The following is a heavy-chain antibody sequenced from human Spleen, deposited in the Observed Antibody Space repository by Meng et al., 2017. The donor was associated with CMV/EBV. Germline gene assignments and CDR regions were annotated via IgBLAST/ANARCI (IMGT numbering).Heavy chain of an antibody. V-gene: IGHV3-48*01. Sequence: GESLKISCAASGFTFSSYSMNWVRQAPGKGLEWVSYISSSSSTIYYADSVKGRFTISRDNSKNTLYLQMNSLRAEDTAVYFCARVLTANYYYAMDVWGQGTTVTVSS. CDR2: ISSSSSTI. CDR1: GFTFSSYS. D-gene: IGHD2-21*02. J-gene: IGHJ6*02. CDR3: ARVLTANYYYAMDV.